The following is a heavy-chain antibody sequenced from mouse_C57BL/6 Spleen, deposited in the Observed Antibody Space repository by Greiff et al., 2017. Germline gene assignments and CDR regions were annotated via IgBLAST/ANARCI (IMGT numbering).Heavy chain of an antibody. CDR3: ARGYPCPYCDD. J-gene: IGHJ1*03. CDR1: GFTFTSYW. V-gene: IGHV1-50*01. CDR2: IDPSDCYT. Sequence: QVQLQQSGAELVKPGASVKLSCKASGFTFTSYWMQWVKQRPGQGLEWIGEIDPSDCYTDYTQKFKGKATLTVDTSSTTAYMQLSSLTSEDTAVYYCARGYPCPYCDDWGTGTTLTVSS. D-gene: IGHD2-14*01.